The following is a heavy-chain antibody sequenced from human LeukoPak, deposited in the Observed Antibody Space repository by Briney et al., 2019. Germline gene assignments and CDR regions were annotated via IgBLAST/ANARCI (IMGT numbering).Heavy chain of an antibody. J-gene: IGHJ4*02. Sequence: PSETLSLTCTVSGGSIINNNYYYWGWVRQPPGKGLEWIGSIYYGGSTYYNPSLKSRVTISVDTSKNQFSLKLSSVTATDTAVYYCARVYNWNQHFDYWRQGSLVTVSS. CDR3: ARVYNWNQHFDY. CDR1: GGSIINNNYYY. CDR2: IYYGGST. V-gene: IGHV4-39*01. D-gene: IGHD1-1*01.